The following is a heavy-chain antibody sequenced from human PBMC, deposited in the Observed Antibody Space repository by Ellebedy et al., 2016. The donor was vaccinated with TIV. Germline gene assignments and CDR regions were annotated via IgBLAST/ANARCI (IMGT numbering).Heavy chain of an antibody. CDR1: GFTFRTYA. CDR3: VRESPPGYSNGYYFDY. Sequence: GGSLRLXXAASGFTFRTYAMSWVRQAPGRGLEWVSSLRSSSDYIYYANSVRGRFTISRDDAENSLSLQMDSLRVEDTAIYYCVRESPPGYSNGYYFDYWGQGTLVTVSS. CDR2: LRSSSDYI. V-gene: IGHV3-21*01. J-gene: IGHJ4*02. D-gene: IGHD5-18*01.